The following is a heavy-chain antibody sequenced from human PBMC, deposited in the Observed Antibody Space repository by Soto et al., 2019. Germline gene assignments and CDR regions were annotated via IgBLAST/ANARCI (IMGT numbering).Heavy chain of an antibody. D-gene: IGHD6-25*01. J-gene: IGHJ6*02. CDR2: MNPNSGNT. CDR1: GYTFTSYD. V-gene: IGHV1-8*01. CDR3: ARVSSSGNHRPTEVYYYYGMDV. Sequence: ASVKVSCKASGYTFTSYDINWVRQATGQGLEWMGWMNPNSGNTGYAQKFQGRVTMTRNTSISTAYMELSSLRSEDTAVYYCARVSSSGNHRPTEVYYYYGMDVRGQGTTVTVSS.